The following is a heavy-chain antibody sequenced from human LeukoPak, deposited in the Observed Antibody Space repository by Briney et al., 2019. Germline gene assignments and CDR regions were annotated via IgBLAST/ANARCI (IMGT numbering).Heavy chain of an antibody. CDR1: GGSISGYY. V-gene: IGHV4-59*01. Sequence: PSETLSLTCTVSGGSISGYYWSWIRQPPGKGLEWIGFIYYSGSTNYNPSLKSRVTISVGTSKSQFSLKLNSVTAADTAVYFCARGIMTTVATFDYWGQGTLVTVSS. CDR2: IYYSGST. CDR3: ARGIMTTVATFDY. D-gene: IGHD4-17*01. J-gene: IGHJ4*02.